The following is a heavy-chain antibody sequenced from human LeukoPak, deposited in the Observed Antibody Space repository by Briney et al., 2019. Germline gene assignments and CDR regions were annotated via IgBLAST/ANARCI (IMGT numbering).Heavy chain of an antibody. Sequence: VASVKVSCKASGYTFTSYGISWVRQAPGQGLEWMGWISAYNGNTNYAQKLQGRVTMTTDTSTSTAYMELRSLRSDDTAVYYCAGAPKTLLKGTVTRDDAFDIWGQGTMVTVSS. J-gene: IGHJ3*02. V-gene: IGHV1-18*01. D-gene: IGHD4-17*01. CDR3: AGAPKTLLKGTVTRDDAFDI. CDR1: GYTFTSYG. CDR2: ISAYNGNT.